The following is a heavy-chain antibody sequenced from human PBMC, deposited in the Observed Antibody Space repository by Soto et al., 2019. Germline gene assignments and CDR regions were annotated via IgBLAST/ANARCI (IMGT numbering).Heavy chain of an antibody. J-gene: IGHJ6*03. CDR2: ISYSGST. CDR1: GGSLSNYY. D-gene: IGHD3-3*01. V-gene: IGHV4-59*08. CDR3: ARTFWSGSRLHYYYMDV. Sequence: SETLSLTCTVSGGSLSNYYWSWIRQFPGKGLEWIGYISYSGSTNYNPSLRSLVIISVDTSKNQFSLRLGPVTAADTAIYYCARTFWSGSRLHYYYMDVWGKGTTVTVSS.